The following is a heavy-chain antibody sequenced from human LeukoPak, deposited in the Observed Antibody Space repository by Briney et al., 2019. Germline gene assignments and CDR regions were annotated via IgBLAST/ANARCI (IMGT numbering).Heavy chain of an antibody. Sequence: GGSLRLSCAASGFTFSSYAMSWVRQAPGKGLEWVSAISGSGGSTYYADSVKGRFTISRDNAKNSLYLQMNSLRAEDTAVYYCARGPILVDYWGQGTLVTVSS. D-gene: IGHD2/OR15-2a*01. CDR1: GFTFSSYA. CDR2: ISGSGGST. CDR3: ARGPILVDY. J-gene: IGHJ4*02. V-gene: IGHV3-23*01.